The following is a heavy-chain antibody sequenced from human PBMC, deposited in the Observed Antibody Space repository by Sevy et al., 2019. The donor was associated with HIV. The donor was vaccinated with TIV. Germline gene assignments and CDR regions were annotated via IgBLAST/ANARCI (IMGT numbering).Heavy chain of an antibody. CDR1: GFTFGDYA. CDR3: TRDTYYDYVWGSYRYDY. Sequence: GGSLRLSCTASGFTFGDYAMSWFRKAPGKGLEWVGFIGSKAYGGTTEYAASVKGRFTISRDDSKSIAYLQMNSLKTEDTAMYYCTRDTYYDYVWGSYRYDYWGQGTLVTVSS. D-gene: IGHD3-16*02. V-gene: IGHV3-49*03. J-gene: IGHJ4*02. CDR2: IGSKAYGGTT.